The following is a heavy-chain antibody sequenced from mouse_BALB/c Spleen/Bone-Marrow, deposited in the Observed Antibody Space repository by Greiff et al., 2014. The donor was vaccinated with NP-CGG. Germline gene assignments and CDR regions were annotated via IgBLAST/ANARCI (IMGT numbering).Heavy chain of an antibody. CDR3: ARALCGSSCGFAY. J-gene: IGHJ3*01. CDR2: ISAGGSYT. CDR1: GFTFSDYY. D-gene: IGHD1-1*01. Sequence: EVQRVESGGGLVKPGGSLKLSCAASGFTFSDYYMYWVRQTPEKRLEWVATISAGGSYTYYPDSVKGRFTISRDNAKNNLYLQMSSLKSEDTAMYYCARALCGSSCGFAYWGQGTLVTVSA. V-gene: IGHV5-4*02.